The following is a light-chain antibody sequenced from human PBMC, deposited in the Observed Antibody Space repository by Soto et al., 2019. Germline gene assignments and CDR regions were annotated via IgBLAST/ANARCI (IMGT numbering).Light chain of an antibody. V-gene: IGLV2-14*01. CDR3: IAYTRDSSPFV. CDR1: NSNVGRHNC. CDR2: AFN. Sequence: QAVLTQPASVSGSPGQSMTNSCTGTNSNVGRHNCVWWYQQHRGSATRLIIYAFNDRPSVSSDRFAGSKSGNTASLSISGLQAGDEADYYCIAYTRDSSPFVIGTGSKVTGL. J-gene: IGLJ1*01.